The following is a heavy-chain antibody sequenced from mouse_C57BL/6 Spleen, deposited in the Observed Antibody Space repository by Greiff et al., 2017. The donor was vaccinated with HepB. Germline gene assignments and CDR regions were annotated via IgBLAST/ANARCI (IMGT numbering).Heavy chain of an antibody. CDR2: IDPETGGT. CDR3: TRSSANWDAWFAY. V-gene: IGHV1-15*01. D-gene: IGHD4-1*01. J-gene: IGHJ3*01. Sequence: QVQLKESGAELVRPGASVTLSCKASGYTFTDYEMHWVKQTPVHGLEWIGAIDPETGGTAYNQKFKGKAILTADKSSSTAYMELRSLTSEDSAVYYCTRSSANWDAWFAYWGQGTLVTVSA. CDR1: GYTFTDYE.